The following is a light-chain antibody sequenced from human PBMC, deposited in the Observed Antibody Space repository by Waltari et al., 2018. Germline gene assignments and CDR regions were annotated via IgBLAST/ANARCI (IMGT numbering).Light chain of an antibody. CDR3: QSYDSSLSAVV. V-gene: IGLV1-40*01. CDR2: GNS. Sequence: QSVLTQPPSVSGAPGQRVTISCTGSSSNIGAGYDVHWYQQLPGTAPKLLICGNSTRPSGGQDRFSGSKSGTSASLAITGLEAEDEADYYCQSYDSSLSAVVFGGGTKLTVL. J-gene: IGLJ2*01. CDR1: SSNIGAGYD.